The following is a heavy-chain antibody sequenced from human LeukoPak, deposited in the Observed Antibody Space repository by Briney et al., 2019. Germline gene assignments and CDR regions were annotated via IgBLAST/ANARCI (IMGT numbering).Heavy chain of an antibody. D-gene: IGHD1-1*01. CDR2: IVVGSGDT. V-gene: IGHV1-58*02. J-gene: IGHJ3*02. Sequence: SVRVSFKASGFTSTTSTMQWVRQARGQRLEWIGWIVVGSGDTNYAEKFQERVTITRDMSTSTVYMELSSLRSDDTAVYYCAADQPRYPDAFDIWGQGTMVTVSS. CDR1: GFTSTTST. CDR3: AADQPRYPDAFDI.